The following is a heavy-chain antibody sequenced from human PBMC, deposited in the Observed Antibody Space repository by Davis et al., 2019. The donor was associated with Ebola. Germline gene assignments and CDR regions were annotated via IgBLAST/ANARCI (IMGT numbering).Heavy chain of an antibody. V-gene: IGHV4-59*01. D-gene: IGHD6-13*01. Sequence: PSETLSLTCTVSGGSISSYYWSWIRQPPGKGLEWIGYIYYSGSTNYNPSLKSRVTISVDTSKNQFSLKLSSVTAADTAVYYCARDQAAAGKPQGWFDPWGQGTLVTVSS. CDR2: IYYSGST. CDR3: ARDQAAAGKPQGWFDP. CDR1: GGSISSYY. J-gene: IGHJ5*02.